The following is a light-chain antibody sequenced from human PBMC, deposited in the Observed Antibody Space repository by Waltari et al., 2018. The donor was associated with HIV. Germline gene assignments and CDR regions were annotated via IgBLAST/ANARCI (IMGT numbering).Light chain of an antibody. CDR1: QNIANN. J-gene: IGKJ1*01. V-gene: IGKV3-15*01. CDR3: QQYNKWPWT. CDR2: GAS. Sequence: EVVMTQSPATLSVSPGERATLSCRASQNIANNLTWNQQKPGQPPRLLIFGASTRATGIPARFSGSGSWTEFTLTISSLQSEDFAVYYCQQYNKWPWTFGQGTRVEIK.